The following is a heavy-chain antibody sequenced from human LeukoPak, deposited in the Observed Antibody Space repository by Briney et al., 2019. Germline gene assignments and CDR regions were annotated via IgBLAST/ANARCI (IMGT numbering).Heavy chain of an antibody. V-gene: IGHV1-46*01. J-gene: IGHJ5*02. D-gene: IGHD4-17*01. CDR1: GYTFTVYY. Sequence: ASVKVSCKASGYTFTVYYMHWVRQAPGQGLEWMGIINPSGGSTSYAQKFQGRVTMTRDTSTSTVYMELSSLRSEDTAVYYCARDLPSFDYGDYESRPPGNWFDPWGQGTLVTVSS. CDR3: ARDLPSFDYGDYESRPPGNWFDP. CDR2: INPSGGST.